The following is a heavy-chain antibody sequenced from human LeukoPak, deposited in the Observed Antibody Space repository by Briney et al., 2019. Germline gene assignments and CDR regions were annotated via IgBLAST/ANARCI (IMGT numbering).Heavy chain of an antibody. CDR2: ICGSGGST. V-gene: IGHV3-23*01. J-gene: IGHJ4*02. CDR1: GFTFNNYA. Sequence: PGGSLRLSCAASGFTFNNYAMSWVRQAPGKGLEWVSSICGSGGSTYYADSVKGRFTISRDNSKNTLYLQMNSLRAEDTAVYYCANGYGPRFDYWGQGTLVTVSS. D-gene: IGHD4-17*01. CDR3: ANGYGPRFDY.